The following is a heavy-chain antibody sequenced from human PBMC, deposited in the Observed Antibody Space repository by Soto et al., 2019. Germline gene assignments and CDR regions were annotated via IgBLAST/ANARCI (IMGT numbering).Heavy chain of an antibody. D-gene: IGHD4-17*01. CDR3: ARGGVDYRTYYGMDV. J-gene: IGHJ6*02. V-gene: IGHV3-48*02. CDR2: IGSSSSIT. Sequence: EVQLVESGGGLVQPGGSLRLSCVAYGFTFSSYSMNWVRQAPGKGLTWVSYIGSSSSITYYADSVKDRFTISRDDARKSLYLQMNSLRDEDTAVYYCARGGVDYRTYYGMDVWGQGTTVTVSS. CDR1: GFTFSSYS.